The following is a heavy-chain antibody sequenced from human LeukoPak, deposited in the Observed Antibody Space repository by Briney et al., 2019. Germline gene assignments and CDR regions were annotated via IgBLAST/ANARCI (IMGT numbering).Heavy chain of an antibody. D-gene: IGHD3-3*01. Sequence: GGSLRLSCAASGFTFSSYAMSWVRQAPGKGLEWVSAISGSGGSTYYADSVKGRFTISRDNSKNTLYLQMNSLRAEDTAVYYCAKVKTIFGVAYRIRGEYFQHWGQGTLVTVSS. CDR1: GFTFSSYA. J-gene: IGHJ1*01. CDR2: ISGSGGST. V-gene: IGHV3-23*01. CDR3: AKVKTIFGVAYRIRGEYFQH.